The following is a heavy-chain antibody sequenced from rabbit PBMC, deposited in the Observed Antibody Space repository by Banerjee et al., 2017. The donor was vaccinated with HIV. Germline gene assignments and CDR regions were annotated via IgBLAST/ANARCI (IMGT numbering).Heavy chain of an antibody. CDR1: GFSFSSSYW. CDR3: TREGGL. J-gene: IGHJ4*01. CDR2: IYAGSSGST. V-gene: IGHV1S45*01. Sequence: QQQLVESGGDLVKPEGSLTLTCTASGFSFSSSYWICWVRQAPGKGLEWIACIYAGSSGSTYYASWAKGRFTISKTSSTTVTLQMTSLTAADTATYFCTREGGLWGPGTLVTVS.